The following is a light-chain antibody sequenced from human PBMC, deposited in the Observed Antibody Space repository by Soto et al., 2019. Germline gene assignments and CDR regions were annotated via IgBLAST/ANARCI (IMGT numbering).Light chain of an antibody. CDR3: CSYAGSYTYV. CDR2: DVS. CDR1: SSDVGGYNY. J-gene: IGLJ1*01. Sequence: QSVLTQPRSVSGSPGQSVTISCTGTSSDVGGYNYVSWYQQHPGKAPKLMIYDVSKRPSGVPDRFSGSKSGNTASLTICGLKAEDEADYHCCSYAGSYTYVFGTGTKLTVL. V-gene: IGLV2-11*01.